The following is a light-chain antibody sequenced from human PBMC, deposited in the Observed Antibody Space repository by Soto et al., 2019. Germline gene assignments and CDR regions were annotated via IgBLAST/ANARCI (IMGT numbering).Light chain of an antibody. CDR1: QSTSSY. CDR2: QAS. V-gene: IGKV1-5*03. J-gene: IGKJ1*01. CDR3: QQYSSHST. Sequence: SQMTQSPSTLAASVLDIVAIACRASQSTSSYLAWYQQKPGKAPKLLIYQASSLENGVPSRFSGSGSGTEFSLTISSLQPDDFATYYCQQYSSHSTFGQGTKVDIK.